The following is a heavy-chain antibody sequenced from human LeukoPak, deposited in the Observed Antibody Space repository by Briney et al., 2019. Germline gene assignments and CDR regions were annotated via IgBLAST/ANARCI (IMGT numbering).Heavy chain of an antibody. CDR2: ISGSGGST. D-gene: IGHD3-22*01. CDR3: ASPRGDYYDSSGDVDAFDI. Sequence: GGSLRLSCAASGFTLSNYAMNWVRQAPGKGLEWVSAISGSGGSTYYADSVKGRFTISRDNSKNTLYLQMNSLRAEDTAVYYCASPRGDYYDSSGDVDAFDIWGQGTMVTVSS. CDR1: GFTLSNYA. V-gene: IGHV3-23*01. J-gene: IGHJ3*02.